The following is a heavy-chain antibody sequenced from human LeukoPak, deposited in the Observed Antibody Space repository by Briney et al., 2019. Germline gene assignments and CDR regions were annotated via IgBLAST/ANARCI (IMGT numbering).Heavy chain of an antibody. CDR3: ARDSGYSSSWRTYYFDY. J-gene: IGHJ4*02. V-gene: IGHV3-7*01. D-gene: IGHD6-13*01. CDR1: GFTFSSYW. Sequence: GGSLRLSCAASGFTFSSYWMSWVRQAPGKGLEWVANIKQDGSEKYYVDSVKGRFTISRDNAKNSLYLQLNSLRAEDTAVYYCARDSGYSSSWRTYYFDYWGQGTLVTVSS. CDR2: IKQDGSEK.